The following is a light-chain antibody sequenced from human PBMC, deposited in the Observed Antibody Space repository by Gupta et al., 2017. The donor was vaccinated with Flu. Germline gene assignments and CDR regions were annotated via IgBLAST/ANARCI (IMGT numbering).Light chain of an antibody. CDR3: QRYDSLWT. J-gene: IGKJ1*01. CDR2: QAS. CDR1: QSISNW. V-gene: IGKV1-5*03. Sequence: DIQMTQSPSTLSASVGDRVTITCRASQSISNWLAWYQQKPGKVPKLLIYQASRLESGVPSRFSGSGSRTEFTLTISSLQPDDVATYYCQRYDSLWTFGQGTRVEIK.